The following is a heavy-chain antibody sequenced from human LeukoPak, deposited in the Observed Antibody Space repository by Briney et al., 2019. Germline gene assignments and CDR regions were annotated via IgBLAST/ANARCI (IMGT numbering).Heavy chain of an antibody. CDR2: INRRGNTK. CDR1: GFTFSTYE. J-gene: IGHJ4*02. CDR3: ARDQNWSPDW. D-gene: IGHD1-1*01. V-gene: IGHV3-48*03. Sequence: GGSLRLSCAASGFTFSTYEMNWVRQAPGKGLEWVSYINRRGNTKHYSDSVRGRFTVSRDNAKNSLYLQMSSLRAEDTAMYYCARDQNWSPDWWGQGTLVTVSS.